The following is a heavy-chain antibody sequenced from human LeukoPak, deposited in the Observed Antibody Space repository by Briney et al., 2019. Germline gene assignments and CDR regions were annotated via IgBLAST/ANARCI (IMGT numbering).Heavy chain of an antibody. J-gene: IGHJ4*02. CDR2: INHSGST. CDR1: VVSFSGYY. V-gene: IGHV4-34*01. Sequence: TSETLSLTCALYVVSFSGYYWSWIRQPPGKGLEWIGEINHSGSTNYNPSLKSRVTISVDTSKNQFSLKLSSVTAADTAVYYCARGRVLGSSSPFDYWGQGTLVTVSS. D-gene: IGHD6-6*01. CDR3: ARGRVLGSSSPFDY.